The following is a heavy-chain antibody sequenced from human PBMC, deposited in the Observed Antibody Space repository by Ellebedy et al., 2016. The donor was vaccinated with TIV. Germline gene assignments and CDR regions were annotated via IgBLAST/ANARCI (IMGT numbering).Heavy chain of an antibody. CDR2: VSYSGTT. CDR1: GGSFSNRSFY. CDR3: ARVQRDSRNWYNRWFDP. Sequence: MPSETLSLTCSVSGGSFSNRSFYWGWRRQPPGKGLEWIGSVSYSGTTYYNPSLKSRVTMSVDTSNNQFSLKLSSMPPADTSVYYCARVQRDSRNWYNRWFDPWGQGTLVTVSS. J-gene: IGHJ5*02. V-gene: IGHV4-39*07. D-gene: IGHD6-13*01.